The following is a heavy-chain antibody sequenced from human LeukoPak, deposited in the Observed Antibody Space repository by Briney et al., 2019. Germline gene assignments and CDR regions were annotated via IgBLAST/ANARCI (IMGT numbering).Heavy chain of an antibody. CDR1: GFTFSSYG. Sequence: GGSLRLSCAASGFTFSSYGMHWVRQAPGKGLEWVAVISYDGSNKYYADSVKGRFTISRDNSKNTLYPQMNSLRAEDTAVYYCAKSLVAVAGVIDYWGQGTLVTVSS. J-gene: IGHJ4*02. CDR3: AKSLVAVAGVIDY. V-gene: IGHV3-30*18. D-gene: IGHD6-19*01. CDR2: ISYDGSNK.